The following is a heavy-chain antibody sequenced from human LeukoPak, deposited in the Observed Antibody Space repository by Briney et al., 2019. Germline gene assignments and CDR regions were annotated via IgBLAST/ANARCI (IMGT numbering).Heavy chain of an antibody. CDR2: INHSGST. V-gene: IGHV4-34*01. D-gene: IGHD2-2*01. CDR1: GGSMSPYH. CDR3: ARGYCSSTSCSTLHFDY. Sequence: SETLSLTCTVSGGSMSPYHWGWIRQPPGKGLEWIGEINHSGSTNYNPSLKSRVTISVDTSKNQFSLKLSSVTAADTAVYYCARGYCSSTSCSTLHFDYWGQGTLVTVSS. J-gene: IGHJ4*02.